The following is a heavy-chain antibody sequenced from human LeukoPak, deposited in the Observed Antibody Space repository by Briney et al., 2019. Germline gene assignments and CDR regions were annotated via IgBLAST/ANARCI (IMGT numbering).Heavy chain of an antibody. CDR2: IYYSGST. CDR3: ARAYVVVTMTLQGGAFDI. J-gene: IGHJ3*02. D-gene: IGHD3-22*01. V-gene: IGHV4-30-4*01. Sequence: SETLSLTCTVSGGSISSGDYYWRWIRQPPGKGLEWIVYIYYSGSTYYNPSLKSRVTISVDTSKNQFSLKLSSVTAADTAVYYCARAYVVVTMTLQGGAFDIWGQGTMVTVSS. CDR1: GGSISSGDYY.